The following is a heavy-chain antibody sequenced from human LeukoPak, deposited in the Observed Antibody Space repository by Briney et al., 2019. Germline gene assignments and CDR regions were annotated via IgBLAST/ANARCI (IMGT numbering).Heavy chain of an antibody. D-gene: IGHD5-18*01. CDR2: ISGSGGST. J-gene: IGHJ4*02. V-gene: IGHV3-23*01. Sequence: GGSLRLSCAASGFTVSSNYMSRVRQAPGKGLEWVSAISGSGGSTYYADSVKGRFTISRDNSKNMLYLQMNSLRAEDTAVYYCAKLQLWPRSYFDYWGQGTLVTVSS. CDR3: AKLQLWPRSYFDY. CDR1: GFTVSSNY.